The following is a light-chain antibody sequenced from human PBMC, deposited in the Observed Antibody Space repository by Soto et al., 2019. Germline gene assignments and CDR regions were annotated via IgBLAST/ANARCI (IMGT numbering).Light chain of an antibody. J-gene: IGKJ5*01. CDR3: QQYGSSPT. Sequence: EIVLTQSPGTLSLSPGERATLSCRANQSVGSYYIAWYQQKPGQAPSLLIYATFIRATGIPDRFSGSGSGTDFTFTISRLEPEDFAVYYCQQYGSSPTFGQGTRLEIK. CDR1: QSVGSYY. V-gene: IGKV3-20*01. CDR2: ATF.